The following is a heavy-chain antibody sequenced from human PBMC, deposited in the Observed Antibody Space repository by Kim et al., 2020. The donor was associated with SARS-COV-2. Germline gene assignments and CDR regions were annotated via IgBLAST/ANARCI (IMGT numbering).Heavy chain of an antibody. V-gene: IGHV1-69*13. Sequence: SVKVSCKASGGTFSSYAISWVRQAPGQGLEWMGGIIPIFGTANYAQKFQGRVTITADESTSTAYMELSSLRSEDTAVYYCARVGHDYGDYGGQYFDYWGQGTLVTVSS. J-gene: IGHJ4*02. D-gene: IGHD4-17*01. CDR3: ARVGHDYGDYGGQYFDY. CDR2: IIPIFGTA. CDR1: GGTFSSYA.